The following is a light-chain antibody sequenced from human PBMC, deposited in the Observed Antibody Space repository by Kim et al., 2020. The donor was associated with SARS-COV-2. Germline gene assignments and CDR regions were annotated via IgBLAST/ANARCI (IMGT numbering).Light chain of an antibody. J-gene: IGLJ2*01. Sequence: GKSITISCTGTSSDVGSYNLVSWYQQHPGKAPKLMIYEVSKRPSGVSNRFSGSKSGNTASLTISGLQAEDEADYYCCSCAGSSTLVFGGGTQLTVL. CDR2: EVS. CDR3: CSCAGSSTLV. V-gene: IGLV2-23*02. CDR1: SSDVGSYNL.